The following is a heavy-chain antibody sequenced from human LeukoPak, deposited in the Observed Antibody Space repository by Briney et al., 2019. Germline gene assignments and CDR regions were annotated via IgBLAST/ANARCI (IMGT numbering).Heavy chain of an antibody. V-gene: IGHV4-39*01. CDR3: ATGLWFGKYLDV. CDR1: GGSISSSSYY. J-gene: IGHJ6*04. CDR2: IYYSGST. Sequence: SETLSLTCTVSGGSISSSSYYWGWIRQPPGKGLEWIGSIYYSGSTYYTPSLKSRVTISVDTSKNQFSLKLSSVTAADTAVYYCATGLWFGKYLDVWGKGTTVTISS. D-gene: IGHD3-10*01.